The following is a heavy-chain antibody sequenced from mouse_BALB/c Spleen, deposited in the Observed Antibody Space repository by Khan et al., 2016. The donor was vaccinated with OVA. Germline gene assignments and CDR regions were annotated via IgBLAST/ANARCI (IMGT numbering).Heavy chain of an antibody. Sequence: QIQLVQSGPELKKPGETVKISCKASGYTFTNFGMNWVKQAPGKGLEWMGWINTYTGEPTYADDFKGRFAFSLETSATAAYLQINNLKNEDTATXFCARPPYFSDTMAYWGQGTSVTVSS. D-gene: IGHD2-10*01. V-gene: IGHV9-3-1*01. CDR1: GYTFTNFG. CDR2: INTYTGEP. J-gene: IGHJ4*01. CDR3: ARPPYFSDTMAY.